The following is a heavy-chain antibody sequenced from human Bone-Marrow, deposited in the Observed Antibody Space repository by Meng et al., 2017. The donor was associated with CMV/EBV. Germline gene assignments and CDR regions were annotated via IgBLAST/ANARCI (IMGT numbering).Heavy chain of an antibody. J-gene: IGHJ4*02. D-gene: IGHD3-3*01. CDR3: AKGAIFGRGDY. CDR1: GFTFSSYG. CDR2: IRYDGSNK. V-gene: IGHV3-30*02. Sequence: GESLKISCAASGFTFSSYGMHWVRQAPGKGLEWVAFIRYDGSNKYYADSVKGRFTISRDNSKNTLYLQMNSLRAEDTAVYYCAKGAIFGRGDYWGQGTLATFSS.